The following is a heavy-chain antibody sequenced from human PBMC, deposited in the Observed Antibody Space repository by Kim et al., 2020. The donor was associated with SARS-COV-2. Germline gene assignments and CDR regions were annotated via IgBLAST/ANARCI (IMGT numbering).Heavy chain of an antibody. CDR1: GFTFSNYA. D-gene: IGHD6-13*01. CDR3: ANFAAANPVDY. V-gene: IGHV3-23*01. Sequence: GGSLRLSCAASGFTFSNYAMNWVRQAPGKGLEWVSVISGSGAATYYADSVKGRFIISRDNSKNTLDLQMNNLRDEDTALYYCANFAAANPVDYWGQGTLVTVSS. CDR2: ISGSGAAT. J-gene: IGHJ4*02.